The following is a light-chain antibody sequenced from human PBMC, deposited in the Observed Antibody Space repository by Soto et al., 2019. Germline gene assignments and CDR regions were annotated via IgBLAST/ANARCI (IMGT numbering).Light chain of an antibody. Sequence: QSVLTQPASVSGSPGQSIPISCTGTSSDAGGYNYVSWYQQHPGKAPKLMIYEVSNRPSGVSNRFSGSKSGNTASLTISGLQAEDEADYYCSSYTSSSTPYVFGTGTKVTVL. CDR1: SSDAGGYNY. CDR2: EVS. CDR3: SSYTSSSTPYV. J-gene: IGLJ1*01. V-gene: IGLV2-14*01.